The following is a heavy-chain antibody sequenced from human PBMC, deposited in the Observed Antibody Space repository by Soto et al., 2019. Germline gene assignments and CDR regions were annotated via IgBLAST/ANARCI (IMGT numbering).Heavy chain of an antibody. V-gene: IGHV4-31*03. CDR1: GGSISSGGYY. Sequence: SETLSLTCTVSGGSISSGGYYWSWIRQHPGKGLEWIGYIYYSGSTYYNPSLKSRVTISVDTSKNQFSLKLSSVTAADTAVYYCASTPVDFWSCYPYYYYMDVWGKGTTVTVSS. D-gene: IGHD3-3*01. CDR3: ASTPVDFWSCYPYYYYMDV. J-gene: IGHJ6*03. CDR2: IYYSGST.